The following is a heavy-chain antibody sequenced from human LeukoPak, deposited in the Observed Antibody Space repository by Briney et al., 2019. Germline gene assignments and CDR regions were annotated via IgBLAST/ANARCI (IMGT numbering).Heavy chain of an antibody. CDR3: ARGYCSGGSCYFSQDFDY. CDR2: IIPILGIA. J-gene: IGHJ4*02. CDR1: GGTFSSYA. V-gene: IGHV1-69*04. D-gene: IGHD2-15*01. Sequence: SVKVSCKAPGGTFSSYAISWVRQAPGQGLEWMGRIIPILGIANYAQKFQGRVTITADKSTTTAYMELSSLRSEDTAVYYCARGYCSGGSCYFSQDFDYWGQGTLVTVSS.